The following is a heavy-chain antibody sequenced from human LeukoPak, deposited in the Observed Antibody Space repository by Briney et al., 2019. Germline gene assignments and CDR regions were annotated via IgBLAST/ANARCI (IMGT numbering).Heavy chain of an antibody. CDR1: GFTFSSYA. J-gene: IGHJ4*02. CDR2: TSGNGYKT. D-gene: IGHD6-19*01. CDR3: AKDSGWPFDY. V-gene: IGHV3-23*01. Sequence: GGSLRLSCAASGFTFSSYAMSWVRQAPRKGLEWVSATSGNGYKTYYADSVKGRFTISRDNSKNTLYLQMNSLRAEDTAVYYCAKDSGWPFDYWGQGTLVTVSS.